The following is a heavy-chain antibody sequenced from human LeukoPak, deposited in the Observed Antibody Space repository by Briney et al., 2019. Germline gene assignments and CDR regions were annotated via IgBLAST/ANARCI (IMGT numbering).Heavy chain of an antibody. V-gene: IGHV1-69*05. Sequence: ASVKVSCKASGGTFSSYAISWVRQAPGQGLEWMGGIIPMFGTANYAQKFQGRVTITTDESTSTAYMELSSLRSEDTAVYYCARWQLPYYYMDVWGKGTTVTVSS. CDR3: ARWQLPYYYMDV. CDR2: IIPMFGTA. J-gene: IGHJ6*03. D-gene: IGHD6-6*01. CDR1: GGTFSSYA.